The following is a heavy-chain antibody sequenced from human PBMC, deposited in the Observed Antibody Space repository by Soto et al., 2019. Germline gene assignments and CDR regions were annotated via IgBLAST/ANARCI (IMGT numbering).Heavy chain of an antibody. CDR1: GFTVTAIY. J-gene: IGHJ3*02. V-gene: IGHV3-66*01. Sequence: EVQLVESGGGLVQPGGSLRLSCVASGFTVTAIYMNWVRQAPGKGLEWVSVIYNEFTDYADSVRGRFSISTDSSKNALYLQMNSPRAEDSAVYYCVREPRYCSGGSCSIMGDAFDIWGQGTMVTVSS. CDR3: VREPRYCSGGSCSIMGDAFDI. CDR2: IYNEFT. D-gene: IGHD2-15*01.